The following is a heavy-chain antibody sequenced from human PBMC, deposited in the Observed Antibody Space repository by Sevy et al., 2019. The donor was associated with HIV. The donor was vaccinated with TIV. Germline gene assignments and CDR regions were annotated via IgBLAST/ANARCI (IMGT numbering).Heavy chain of an antibody. Sequence: GGSLRLSCVASGFTLSSHNMNWVRQAAGKGLEWVSSISTSSNDIYYADSVRGRFTISRDNARNSLYLQMNTLRAEDTAVYYCARVVAYCSGGTCFPGYYYGMDVWDQGTTVTVSS. CDR2: ISTSSNDI. V-gene: IGHV3-21*01. J-gene: IGHJ6*02. CDR3: ARVVAYCSGGTCFPGYYYGMDV. CDR1: GFTLSSHN. D-gene: IGHD2-15*01.